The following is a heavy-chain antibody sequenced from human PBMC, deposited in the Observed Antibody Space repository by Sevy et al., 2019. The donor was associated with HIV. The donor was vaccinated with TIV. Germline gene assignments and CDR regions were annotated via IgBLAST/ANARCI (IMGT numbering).Heavy chain of an antibody. CDR2: ISSNGGST. V-gene: IGHV3-64D*06. CDR3: VNVHQLSMVQGVLNWGYFDY. D-gene: IGHD3-10*01. CDR1: GFTFSSYA. Sequence: GGYLRLSCSASGFTFSSYAMHWVRQAPGKGLEYVSAISSNGGSTYYADSVKGRFTISRDNSKNTLYLQMSSLRAEDTAVSYCVNVHQLSMVQGVLNWGYFDYWGQGTLVSVSS. J-gene: IGHJ4*02.